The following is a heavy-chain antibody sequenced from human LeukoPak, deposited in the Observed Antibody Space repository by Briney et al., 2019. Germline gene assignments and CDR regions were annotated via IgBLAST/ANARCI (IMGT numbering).Heavy chain of an antibody. D-gene: IGHD5-12*01. Sequence: PGGSLRLSCAASGFIFDDFTIHWVRQAPGKGLEWVSLINWDGGSTYYADSVKGRFTISRDNRKNSLYLQMDSLTTEDTAFYYCAKGDVDSPMNFYHWGQGTLVTVSS. V-gene: IGHV3-43*01. CDR2: INWDGGST. J-gene: IGHJ4*02. CDR1: GFIFDDFT. CDR3: AKGDVDSPMNFYH.